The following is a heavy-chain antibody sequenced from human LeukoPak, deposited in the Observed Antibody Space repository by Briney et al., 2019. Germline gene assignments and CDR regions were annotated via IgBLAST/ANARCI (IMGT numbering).Heavy chain of an antibody. V-gene: IGHV3-23*01. J-gene: IGHJ4*02. Sequence: PGGSLRLSCAASGFTFSSYAMSWVRQAPGKGLEWVSAISGSGGSTYYADSVKGRFTISRDNSKNTLYLQMNSLRAEDTAVYYCAKEGRYCSSTSCSERFDYWGQGTLVTVSS. CDR1: GFTFSSYA. CDR3: AKEGRYCSSTSCSERFDY. D-gene: IGHD2-2*01. CDR2: ISGSGGST.